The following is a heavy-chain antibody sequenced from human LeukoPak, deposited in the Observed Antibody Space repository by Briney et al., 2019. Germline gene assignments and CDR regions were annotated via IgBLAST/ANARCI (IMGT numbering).Heavy chain of an antibody. D-gene: IGHD3-16*02. Sequence: PGGSLRLSCAASGFTFSSYSMNWVRQAPGKGLEWVSSISSGSSYIYYADSVKGRFTISRDNAKNSLYLQMNSLRAEDTAVYYCARVKNYDYVWGSYRYTGYFDYWGQGTLVTVSS. CDR3: ARVKNYDYVWGSYRYTGYFDY. V-gene: IGHV3-21*01. J-gene: IGHJ4*02. CDR2: ISSGSSYI. CDR1: GFTFSSYS.